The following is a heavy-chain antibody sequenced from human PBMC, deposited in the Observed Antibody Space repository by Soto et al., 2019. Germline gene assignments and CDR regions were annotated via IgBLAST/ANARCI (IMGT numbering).Heavy chain of an antibody. Sequence: EVQVVESGGGLVKPGGSLTLSCNFTFSLYSMNWVRQAPEKGLEWVASISSGAAYIKYADSVQGRFTISRDNAKSSVSLQKSSLRVEDTAVYFCTRDEGGSYDSWFHPWGQGTQVTVSA. J-gene: IGHJ5*02. CDR2: ISSGAAYI. D-gene: IGHD1-26*01. CDR3: TRDEGGSYDSWFHP. V-gene: IGHV3-21*01. CDR1: TFSLYS.